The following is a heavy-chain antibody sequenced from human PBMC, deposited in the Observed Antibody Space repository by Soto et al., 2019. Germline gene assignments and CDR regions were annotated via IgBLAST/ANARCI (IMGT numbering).Heavy chain of an antibody. V-gene: IGHV3-21*01. Sequence: EVQLVESGGGLVQPGGSLRLSCAASGVTFSTYTMNWVRQPPGKGLEWVSSITSSSSYIYYTDSVKGRFTISRDNAKNSLFLQMNSLRAEDTAVYYCATVAGRGVILTGNQVQDWGQGTLVTVSS. CDR2: ITSSSSYI. CDR1: GVTFSTYT. J-gene: IGHJ4*02. CDR3: ATVAGRGVILTGNQVQD. D-gene: IGHD3-10*01.